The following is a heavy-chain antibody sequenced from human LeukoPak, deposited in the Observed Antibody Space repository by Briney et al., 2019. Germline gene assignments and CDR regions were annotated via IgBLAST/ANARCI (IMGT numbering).Heavy chain of an antibody. J-gene: IGHJ4*02. D-gene: IGHD3-10*01. CDR1: GFTFSNYW. V-gene: IGHV3-7*03. CDR3: ARGPNYCSRSVYFDY. Sequence: GGSLRLSCAASGFTFSNYWMNWVRQTPGKGLEWVANMKQEGSEKYCVDCVKGRFTISRDNAKNSLYLQMNSLRAEDTAVYYCARGPNYCSRSVYFDYWGQGTLVTVSS. CDR2: MKQEGSEK.